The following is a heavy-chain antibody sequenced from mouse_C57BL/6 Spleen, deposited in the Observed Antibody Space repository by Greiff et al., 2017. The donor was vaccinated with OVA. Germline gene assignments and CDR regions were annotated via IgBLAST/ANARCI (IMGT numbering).Heavy chain of an antibody. J-gene: IGHJ4*01. Sequence: EVKLMESGGDLVKPGGSLKLSCAASGFTFSSYGMSWVRQTPDKRLEWVATISSGGSYTYYPDSVKGRFTISRDNAKNTLYLQMSSLKSEDTAMYYCARETTVVARGAMDYWGQGTSVTVSS. CDR3: ARETTVVARGAMDY. D-gene: IGHD1-1*01. V-gene: IGHV5-6*01. CDR2: ISSGGSYT. CDR1: GFTFSSYG.